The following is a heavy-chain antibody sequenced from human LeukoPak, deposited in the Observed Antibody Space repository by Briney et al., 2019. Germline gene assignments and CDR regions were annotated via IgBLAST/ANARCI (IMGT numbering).Heavy chain of an antibody. Sequence: PSETLSLTCTVSGASTSSGLYYWNWFRQPAGKGLEYIGRIYNSGSTNYNPSLKSRVTISVDTPKNQFSLKLTSVTASDSAVYYCVSSNWLRDANFDSWGQGTLVTVSS. V-gene: IGHV4-61*02. J-gene: IGHJ4*02. D-gene: IGHD6-13*01. CDR3: VSSNWLRDANFDS. CDR1: GASTSSGLYY. CDR2: IYNSGST.